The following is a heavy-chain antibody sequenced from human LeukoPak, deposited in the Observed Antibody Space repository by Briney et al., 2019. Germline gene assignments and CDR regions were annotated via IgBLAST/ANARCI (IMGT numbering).Heavy chain of an antibody. Sequence: PGGSRRFSGAASGFTFSAYAGIGVARAPGRGRDGFSVIMGSGGSTYSADSVKGRFTISRDNSKNTLYLQMNSLRAEDTALYYCAKDRSCTNDICHGDFDYWGQGTLVTVSS. CDR2: IMGSGGST. D-gene: IGHD2-8*01. CDR3: AKDRSCTNDICHGDFDY. V-gene: IGHV3-23*01. CDR1: GFTFSAYA. J-gene: IGHJ4*02.